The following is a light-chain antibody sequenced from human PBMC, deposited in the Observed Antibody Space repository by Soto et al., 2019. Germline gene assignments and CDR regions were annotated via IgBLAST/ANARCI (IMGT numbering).Light chain of an antibody. V-gene: IGKV3-20*01. J-gene: IGKJ1*01. CDR1: QSVSSSY. CDR2: GAS. CDR3: QQYGSSPWT. Sequence: EIVLTQSPGTLSLSPGESATLSCRASQSVSSSYLAWYQQKPGQAPRLLIYGASSRATGIPDRFNGRGFGTDFTLTISRLEPEDFALYYCQQYGSSPWTFGQGTKVDIK.